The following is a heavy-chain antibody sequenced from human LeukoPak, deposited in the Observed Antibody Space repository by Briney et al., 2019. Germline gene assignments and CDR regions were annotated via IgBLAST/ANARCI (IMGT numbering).Heavy chain of an antibody. J-gene: IGHJ6*02. CDR3: AKGQGQYAPLRNYGMDV. V-gene: IGHV1-8*01. Sequence: ASVKVSCKASGYTFTSYDINWVRQATGQGLEWMGWMNPNSGNTGYAQKFQGRVTMTRNTSISTAYMELSSLRSEDTAVYYCAKGQGQYAPLRNYGMDVWGQGTTVTVSS. CDR2: MNPNSGNT. D-gene: IGHD1-14*01. CDR1: GYTFTSYD.